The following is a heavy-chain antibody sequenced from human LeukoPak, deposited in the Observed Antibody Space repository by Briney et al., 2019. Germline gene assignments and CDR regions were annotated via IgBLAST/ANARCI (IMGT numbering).Heavy chain of an antibody. CDR1: GYTFTGYY. V-gene: IGHV1-2*02. CDR3: ARLGLHGYNYLDY. J-gene: IGHJ4*02. Sequence: ASVKVSCKASGYTFTGYYMHWVRQAPGQGLEWMGWINPNSGGTNYAQKFQGRVTMTRDTSISTAYMELSRLRSDDTAVYYCARLGLHGYNYLDYWGRGTLVTVSS. CDR2: INPNSGGT. D-gene: IGHD5-24*01.